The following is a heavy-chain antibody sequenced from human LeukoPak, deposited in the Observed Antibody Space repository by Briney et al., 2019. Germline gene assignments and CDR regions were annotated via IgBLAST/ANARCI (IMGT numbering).Heavy chain of an antibody. Sequence: SETLSLTCTVPGGSISSYYWSWVRQPPGKGLEWIGCIYYRGTTNYNPSLKSRVSMSVDTSKKQFSLKLSSVTAADTAVYYCARGRTPTDYWGQGSLVTVSS. CDR1: GGSISSYY. CDR2: IYYRGTT. V-gene: IGHV4-59*01. J-gene: IGHJ4*02. D-gene: IGHD1/OR15-1a*01. CDR3: ARGRTPTDY.